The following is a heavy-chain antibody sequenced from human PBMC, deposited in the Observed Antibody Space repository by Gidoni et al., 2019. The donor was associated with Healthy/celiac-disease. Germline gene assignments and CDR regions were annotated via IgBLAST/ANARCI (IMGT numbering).Heavy chain of an antibody. V-gene: IGHV6-1*01. Sequence: QVQLQPSGQGLVKPSQTLSLTCAISGDSAPSTRAASNWIRQSPSRGLEWLGRTYYRSKWYNDYAVSVKSRITINPDTSKNQFSLQLNSVTPEDTAVYYCARDNYGGNFHYFDYWGQGTLVTVSS. J-gene: IGHJ4*02. CDR2: TYYRSKWYN. CDR3: ARDNYGGNFHYFDY. CDR1: GDSAPSTRAA. D-gene: IGHD4-17*01.